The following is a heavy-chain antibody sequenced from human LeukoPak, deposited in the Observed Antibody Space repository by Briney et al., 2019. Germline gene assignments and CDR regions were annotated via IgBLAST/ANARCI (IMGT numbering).Heavy chain of an antibody. Sequence: GASVKVSCKASGYTFTSYYMHWVRQAPGQGLEWMGIINPSGGSPSYAQKFQGRVTMTRDTSTSTVYMELSSLRSEDTAVYYCARESPTGGNYDSSGLDYWGQGTLVTVSS. D-gene: IGHD3-22*01. V-gene: IGHV1-46*01. CDR2: INPSGGSP. J-gene: IGHJ4*02. CDR1: GYTFTSYY. CDR3: ARESPTGGNYDSSGLDY.